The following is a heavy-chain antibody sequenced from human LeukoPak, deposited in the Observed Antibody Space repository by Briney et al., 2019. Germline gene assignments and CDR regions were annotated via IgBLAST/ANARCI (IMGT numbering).Heavy chain of an antibody. CDR1: GGSFSGYY. CDR3: ARAAQWLRGGLGY. V-gene: IGHV4-34*01. Sequence: PSETLSLTRAVYGGSFSGYYWSWLRQPPGKGLEWIGEINHSGSTNYNPSLKSRVTISVDTSKNQFSLKLSFVTAADTAVYYCARAAQWLRGGLGYWGQGTLVTVSS. CDR2: INHSGST. D-gene: IGHD6-19*01. J-gene: IGHJ4*02.